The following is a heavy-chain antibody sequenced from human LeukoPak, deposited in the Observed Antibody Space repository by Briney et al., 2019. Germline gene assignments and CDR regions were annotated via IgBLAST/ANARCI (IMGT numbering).Heavy chain of an antibody. D-gene: IGHD3-3*01. CDR3: ANMDFGGDFDY. CDR1: GFTFSSYA. CDR2: ISYDGSNK. V-gene: IGHV3-30-3*01. Sequence: GGSLRLSCAASGFTFSSYAMHWVRQAPGKGLEWVAVISYDGSNKYYADSVKGRFTISRDNSKNTLYLQMNSLRAESTAVYYCANMDFGGDFDYWGQGTLVTVSS. J-gene: IGHJ4*02.